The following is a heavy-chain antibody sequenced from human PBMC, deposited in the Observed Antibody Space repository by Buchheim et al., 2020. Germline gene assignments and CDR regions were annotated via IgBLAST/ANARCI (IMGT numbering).Heavy chain of an antibody. J-gene: IGHJ4*02. V-gene: IGHV3-15*01. D-gene: IGHD3-3*01. Sequence: EVQLVESGGGLVKPGGSLRHSCAASGFTFSNAWMSWVRQAPGKGLEWVGRIKSTTDGGTTDYAAPVKGRFTISRDDSKNTLYLQMNSLKTEDTAVYYCTTDWVYDFLYYFDYWGQGTL. CDR3: TTDWVYDFLYYFDY. CDR1: GFTFSNAW. CDR2: IKSTTDGGTT.